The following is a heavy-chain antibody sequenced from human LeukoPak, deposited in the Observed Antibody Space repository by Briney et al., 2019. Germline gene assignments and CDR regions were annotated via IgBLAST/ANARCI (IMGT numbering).Heavy chain of an antibody. CDR3: ARYCTSTSCSRGAFDI. D-gene: IGHD2-2*01. CDR1: GGSFSGYY. Sequence: SETLSLTCAVYGGSFSGYYWSWIRQPPGKGLEWIGEINHSGSTNYNPSLKSRLTMSVDTSKNQFSLKLSSVTAADTAVYYCARYCTSTSCSRGAFDIWGQGTMVTVSS. V-gene: IGHV4-34*10. CDR2: INHSGST. J-gene: IGHJ3*02.